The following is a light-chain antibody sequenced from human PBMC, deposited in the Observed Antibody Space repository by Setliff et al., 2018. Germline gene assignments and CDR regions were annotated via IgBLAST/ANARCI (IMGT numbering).Light chain of an antibody. J-gene: IGLJ1*01. Sequence: LTQPPSASGSPGQSVTISCTGTSIYSGRYDYVSWYQQHPGEPPKLLLYEVKKRPSGVPDRFSGSKSGNTASLTVSGLQADDEADYYCSSHGGSNNWSVFGTGTKVTVL. CDR3: SSHGGSNNWSV. CDR1: SIYSGRYDY. V-gene: IGLV2-8*01. CDR2: EVK.